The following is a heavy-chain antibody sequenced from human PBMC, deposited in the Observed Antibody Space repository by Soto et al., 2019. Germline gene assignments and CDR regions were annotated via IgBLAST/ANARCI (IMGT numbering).Heavy chain of an antibody. D-gene: IGHD7-27*01. V-gene: IGHV1-3*01. Sequence: QVHLVQSGAEVRKHGASVKVSCKASGYTFSSYAMHWVRQAPGQRLEWMGWINAGYGNTKSSQKFQDRVTISRDTSASTAYMELTSLRSEDTAVSYCARDTGDGTFDFWGQGTLVTVAA. J-gene: IGHJ4*02. CDR3: ARDTGDGTFDF. CDR1: GYTFSSYA. CDR2: INAGYGNT.